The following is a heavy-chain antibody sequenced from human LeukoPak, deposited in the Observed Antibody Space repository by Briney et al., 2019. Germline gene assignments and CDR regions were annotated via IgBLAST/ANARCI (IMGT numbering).Heavy chain of an antibody. CDR1: GFTFSDYI. Sequence: GGSLRLSCAASGFTFSDYILDWVRQAPGKGLEWVGRIRRGSNSYTTEYAASVKGRFIISRDDSKNSLYLHMNSLKTEDTAVYHCTRDGGEGGNSAFDIWGQGTMVTVSS. V-gene: IGHV3-72*01. CDR2: IRRGSNSYTT. J-gene: IGHJ3*02. CDR3: TRDGGEGGNSAFDI. D-gene: IGHD3-16*01.